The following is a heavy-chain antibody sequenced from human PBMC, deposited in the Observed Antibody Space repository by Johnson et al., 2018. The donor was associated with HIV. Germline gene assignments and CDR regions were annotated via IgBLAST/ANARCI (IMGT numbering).Heavy chain of an antibody. CDR2: ISYDGSNK. CDR3: ARVRRSGWYDNDAFDI. Sequence: QVQLVESGGGVERPGGSLRLSCAASGFKFDDYGMSWVRQAPGKGLEWVAVISYDGSNKYYADSVKGRFTFSRDDSKNTLYLQMNSLIPEDTAVYYCARVRRSGWYDNDAFDIWGQGTMVTVSS. J-gene: IGHJ3*02. CDR1: GFKFDDYG. V-gene: IGHV3-30*03. D-gene: IGHD6-19*01.